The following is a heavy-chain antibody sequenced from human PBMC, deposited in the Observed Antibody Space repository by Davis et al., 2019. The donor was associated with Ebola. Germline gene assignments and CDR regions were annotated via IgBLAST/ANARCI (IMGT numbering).Heavy chain of an antibody. CDR3: ARRRGYSYGSYYFDY. D-gene: IGHD5-18*01. J-gene: IGHJ4*02. CDR2: IKQDVSEK. Sequence: GESLKISCAASKFTLSSYWMSWVRQAPGKGLEWVANIKQDVSEKYYVDSVKGRFTISRDNAKNSLYLQMNSLRAEDTAVYYCARRRGYSYGSYYFDYWGQGTLVTVSS. CDR1: KFTLSSYW. V-gene: IGHV3-7*03.